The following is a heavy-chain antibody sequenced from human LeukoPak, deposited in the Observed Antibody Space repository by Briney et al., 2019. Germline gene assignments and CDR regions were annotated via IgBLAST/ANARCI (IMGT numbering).Heavy chain of an antibody. D-gene: IGHD6-25*01. CDR3: AKGIAAGAMGYMDV. J-gene: IGHJ6*03. CDR2: IWYDGSNK. V-gene: IGHV3-33*06. CDR1: GFTFSRNG. Sequence: GGSLRLSCAASGFTFSRNGMHWVRQAPGKGLEWVGVIWYDGSNKYYADSVRGRFTISRDNSKSTMYLQMNSLRVEDTAVYYCAKGIAAGAMGYMDVWGKGTTVTVSS.